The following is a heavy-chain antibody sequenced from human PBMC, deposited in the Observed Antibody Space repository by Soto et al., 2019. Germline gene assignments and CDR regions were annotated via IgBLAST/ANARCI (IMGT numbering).Heavy chain of an antibody. Sequence: PGGSQRLSCAASGFTFSSYGMHWVRQAPGKGLEWVAVISYDGSNKYYADSVKGRFTISRDNSKNTLYLQMNSLRAEDTAVYYCAKDRAMIVVVSAFDIWGQGTTVTVSS. CDR1: GFTFSSYG. D-gene: IGHD3-22*01. CDR2: ISYDGSNK. CDR3: AKDRAMIVVVSAFDI. V-gene: IGHV3-30*18. J-gene: IGHJ3*02.